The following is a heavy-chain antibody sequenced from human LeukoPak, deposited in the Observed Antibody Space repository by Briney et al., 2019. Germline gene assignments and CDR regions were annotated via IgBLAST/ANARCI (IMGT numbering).Heavy chain of an antibody. CDR2: IYPGDSDT. CDR1: GSRFTNYW. CDR3: ARHPAYCGGDCYFDS. V-gene: IGHV5-51*01. D-gene: IGHD2-21*02. Sequence: GEALNISLQCSGSRFTNYWIGGVRPMARKDLAWMGIIYPGDSDTKDSPSFQGQVTISADQSLSTAYLQWSSLQASDTAMYYCARHPAYCGGDCYFDSWREGTMVSVCS. J-gene: IGHJ3*02.